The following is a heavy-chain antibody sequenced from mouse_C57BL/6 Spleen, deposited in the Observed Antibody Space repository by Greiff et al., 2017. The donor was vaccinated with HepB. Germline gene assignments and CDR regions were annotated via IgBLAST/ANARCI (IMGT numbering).Heavy chain of an antibody. CDR2: IDPSDSYT. Sequence: VQLQQSGAELVMPGASVKLSCKASGYTFTSYWMHWVKQRPGQGLEWIGEIDPSDSYTNYNQKFKGKSTLTVDKSSSTAYMQLSSLTSEDSAVYYCAREGAYYSNPFAYWGQGTLVTVSA. CDR1: GYTFTSYW. J-gene: IGHJ3*01. CDR3: AREGAYYSNPFAY. D-gene: IGHD2-5*01. V-gene: IGHV1-69*01.